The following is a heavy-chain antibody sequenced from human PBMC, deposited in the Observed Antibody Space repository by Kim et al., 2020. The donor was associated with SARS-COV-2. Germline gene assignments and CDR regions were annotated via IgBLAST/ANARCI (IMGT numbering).Heavy chain of an antibody. V-gene: IGHV5-10-1*01. CDR2: T. Sequence: TNYGPTFRGHVTISADKSISTAYLQWSSLTASDTAIYYCARQEGIAASVDYWGQGTLVTVSS. J-gene: IGHJ4*02. D-gene: IGHD6-13*01. CDR3: ARQEGIAASVDY.